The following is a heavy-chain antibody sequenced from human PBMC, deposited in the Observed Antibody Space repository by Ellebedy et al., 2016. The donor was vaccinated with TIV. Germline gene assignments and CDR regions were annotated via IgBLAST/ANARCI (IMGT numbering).Heavy chain of an antibody. V-gene: IGHV3-23*05. CDR1: GFTFSIYP. CDR2: ISNSGSNT. CDR3: AKVWESGYYYYYGMDV. Sequence: GGSLRLSCAASGFTFSIYPINWVRQAPGKGLEWVSAISNSGSNTYYADSVKGRFTISRDNSRNTLFLQTNSLRAEDAAVYYCAKVWESGYYYYYGMDVWGQGTTVTVSS. D-gene: IGHD1-26*01. J-gene: IGHJ6*02.